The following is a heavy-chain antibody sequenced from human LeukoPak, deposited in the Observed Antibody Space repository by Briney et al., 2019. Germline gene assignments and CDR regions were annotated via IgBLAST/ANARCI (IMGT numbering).Heavy chain of an antibody. J-gene: IGHJ6*03. CDR1: GGSVSSYY. D-gene: IGHD2/OR15-2a*01. Sequence: SDTLSLTCTVSGGSVSSYYWIWIRQPPGKGLEWIGYIYYSGSTNYNPSLKSRVTISVDTSKNQFSLKLSSVTAADTAVYYCARLSFNRGYYYYYYMDVWGKGTTVTVSS. V-gene: IGHV4-59*08. CDR2: IYYSGST. CDR3: ARLSFNRGYYYYYYMDV.